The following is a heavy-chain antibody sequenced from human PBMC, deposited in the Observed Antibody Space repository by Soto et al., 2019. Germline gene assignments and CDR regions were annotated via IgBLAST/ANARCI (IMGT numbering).Heavy chain of an antibody. CDR2: INPGGGST. CDR3: ARPTLPHYYDSSGYYDYFDY. CDR1: GYTFTSYY. D-gene: IGHD3-22*01. J-gene: IGHJ4*02. Sequence: QVQLVQSGAEVKKPGASVKVSCKASGYTFTSYYMHWVRQAPGQGLEWMGIINPGGGSTSYAQKFQGRVTMNRETSTSTVHMELSSLRSEDTAVYYCARPTLPHYYDSSGYYDYFDYWGQGTLVTVSS. V-gene: IGHV1-46*01.